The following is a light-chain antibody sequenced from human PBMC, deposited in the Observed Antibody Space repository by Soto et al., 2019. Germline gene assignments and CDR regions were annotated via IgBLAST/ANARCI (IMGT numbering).Light chain of an antibody. V-gene: IGKV1-5*01. CDR2: DAS. J-gene: IGKJ2*01. CDR3: KQYSSSST. CDR1: QSISQY. Sequence: DIQMTQSPSSLSASVGDRVTITCRASQSISQYLAWYQQKPGKAPKLLIYDASTLEGGIPSRFSGSGSGTKFTLTISSLQPADFATYYCKQYSSSSTFGQGTKLGIK.